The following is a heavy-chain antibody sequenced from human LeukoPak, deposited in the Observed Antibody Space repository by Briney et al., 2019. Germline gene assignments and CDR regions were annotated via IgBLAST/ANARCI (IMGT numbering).Heavy chain of an antibody. J-gene: IGHJ4*02. Sequence: SVKVSCKASGGTFSSYAISWVRQAPGQGLEWMGRIIPILGIANYAQKFQGRVTITADKSTSTAYMELSSLRSVDTAVYYCARVGSGYVGYFDYWGQGTLVTVSS. CDR1: GGTFSSYA. CDR2: IIPILGIA. CDR3: ARVGSGYVGYFDY. D-gene: IGHD5-12*01. V-gene: IGHV1-69*04.